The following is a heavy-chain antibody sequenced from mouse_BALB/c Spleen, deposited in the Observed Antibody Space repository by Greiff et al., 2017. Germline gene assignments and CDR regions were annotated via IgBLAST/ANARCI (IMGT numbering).Heavy chain of an antibody. V-gene: IGHV1S127*01. D-gene: IGHD4-1*01. CDR3: TRGDLTGGYYYAMDY. J-gene: IGHJ4*01. CDR1: GYTFTSYW. Sequence: VQLQQPGAELVKPGASVKMSCKASGYTFTSYWMHWVKQRPGQGLEWIGVIDPSDSYTSYNQKFKGKATLTVDTSSSTAYMQLSSLTSEDSAVYYCTRGDLTGGYYYAMDYWGQGTSVTVSS. CDR2: IDPSDSYT.